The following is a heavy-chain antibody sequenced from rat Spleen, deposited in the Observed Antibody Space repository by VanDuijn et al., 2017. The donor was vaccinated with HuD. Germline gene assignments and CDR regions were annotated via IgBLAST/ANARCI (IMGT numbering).Heavy chain of an antibody. CDR1: GFTFSDYN. CDR2: IIYDGSRT. J-gene: IGHJ2*01. V-gene: IGHV5S10*01. Sequence: EVQLVESGGGLVQPGRSLKLSCAASGFTFSDYNMAWVRQAPKKGLEWVATIIYDGSRTYYRDSVKGRFTISRDNAKSTLYLQMDSLRSEDTATYYCARHGLLRVHPNWFAYWGQGVMVTVSS. CDR3: ARHGLLRVHPNWFAY. D-gene: IGHD1-7*01.